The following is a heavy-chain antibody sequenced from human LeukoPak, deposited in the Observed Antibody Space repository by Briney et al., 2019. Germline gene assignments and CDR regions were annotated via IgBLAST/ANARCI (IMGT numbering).Heavy chain of an antibody. J-gene: IGHJ6*03. CDR2: INPSGGST. D-gene: IGHD2-15*01. V-gene: IGHV1-46*02. CDR1: GYPFNNYD. CDR3: ARVFAGYCSGGSCYSNHYMDV. Sequence: ASVKVSCKASGYPFNNYDINWVRQAPGQGLEWMGIINPSGGSTSYAQKFQGRVTMTRDMSTSTVYMELSSLRSEDTAVYYCARVFAGYCSGGSCYSNHYMDVWGKGTTVTVSS.